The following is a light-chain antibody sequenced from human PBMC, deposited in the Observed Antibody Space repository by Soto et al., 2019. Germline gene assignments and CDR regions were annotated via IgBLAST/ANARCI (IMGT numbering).Light chain of an antibody. CDR2: DVS. CDR1: SSDVGGYNY. CDR3: CSYAGSYTWV. Sequence: QPVLTQPRSVSGSPGQSVTISCTGTSSDVGGYNYVSWYQQHPGKAPKLMIYDVSKRPSGVPDRFSGPKSGNTASLTISGLQAEDEADYYCCSYAGSYTWVFGGGTKLTVL. J-gene: IGLJ3*02. V-gene: IGLV2-11*01.